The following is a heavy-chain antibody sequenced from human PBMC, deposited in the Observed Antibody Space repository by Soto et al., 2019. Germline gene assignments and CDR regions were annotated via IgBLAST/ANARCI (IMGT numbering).Heavy chain of an antibody. CDR3: ARELQMATIRGGDY. Sequence: SVKGSCKDSGGIFSSYAISWVRQAPGQGLEWMGGIIPIFGTANYAQKFQGRVTITADESTSTAYMELSSLRSEDTAVYYCARELQMATIRGGDYWGQGTQVTVSS. J-gene: IGHJ4*02. CDR2: IIPIFGTA. CDR1: GGIFSSYA. D-gene: IGHD5-12*01. V-gene: IGHV1-69*13.